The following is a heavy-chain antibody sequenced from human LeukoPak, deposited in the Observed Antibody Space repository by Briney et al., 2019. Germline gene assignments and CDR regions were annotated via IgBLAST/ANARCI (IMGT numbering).Heavy chain of an antibody. CDR1: GFTFSSYA. V-gene: IGHV3-30*04. J-gene: IGHJ4*02. CDR2: ISYDGSNK. Sequence: GRPLRLSCAASGFTFSSYAMHWVRQAPGKGLEWVAVISYDGSNKYYADSVKGRFTISRDNSKNTLYLQMNSLRAEDTAVYYCARARAYSSGYCYYPSHLDCWGQGTLVTVSS. CDR3: ARARAYSSGYCYYPSHLDC. D-gene: IGHD3-22*01.